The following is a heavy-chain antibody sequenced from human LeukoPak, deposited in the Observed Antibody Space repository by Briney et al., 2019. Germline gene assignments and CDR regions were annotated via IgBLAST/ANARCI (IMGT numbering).Heavy chain of an antibody. J-gene: IGHJ4*02. Sequence: GSLRLSCAASGFTFSSYGMHWVRQAPGEGLEWVAFIRYDGSNKYYADSVKGRFTISRENSKNTLYLQMNSLRAEDTAVYYCAKDLSIFGVVQDWGQGTLVTVSS. CDR2: IRYDGSNK. V-gene: IGHV3-30*02. CDR3: AKDLSIFGVVQD. CDR1: GFTFSSYG. D-gene: IGHD3-3*01.